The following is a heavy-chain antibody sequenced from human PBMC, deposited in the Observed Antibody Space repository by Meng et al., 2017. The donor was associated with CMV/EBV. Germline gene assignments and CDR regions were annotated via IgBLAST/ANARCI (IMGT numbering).Heavy chain of an antibody. V-gene: IGHV3-74*01. J-gene: IGHJ3*02. CDR1: GFTFSNYW. Sequence: AASGFTFSNYWMHWVRQAPGRGLVWVSRINPGSSSNYADSVKGRFTISRDNAQNTLYLQMNSLRAEDTAVYYCAKGIVGSTPYAFDIWGQGTMVTVSS. CDR2: INPGSSS. D-gene: IGHD1-26*01. CDR3: AKGIVGSTPYAFDI.